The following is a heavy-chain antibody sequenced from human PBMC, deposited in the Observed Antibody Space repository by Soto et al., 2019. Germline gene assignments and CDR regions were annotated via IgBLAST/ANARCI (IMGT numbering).Heavy chain of an antibody. Sequence: GGSLRLSCAASGFTFSSYAMHWVRQAPGKGLEWVAVISYDGSNKYYADSVKGRFTISRDNSKNTLYLQMNSLRAEDTAVYYCARDRLFDYWGQGTLVNVSS. CDR2: ISYDGSNK. V-gene: IGHV3-30-3*01. CDR3: ARDRLFDY. CDR1: GFTFSSYA. J-gene: IGHJ4*02.